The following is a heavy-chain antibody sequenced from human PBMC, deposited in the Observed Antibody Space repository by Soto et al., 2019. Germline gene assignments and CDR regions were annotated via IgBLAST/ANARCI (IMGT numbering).Heavy chain of an antibody. CDR1: GASFSSSSYY. V-gene: IGHV4-39*01. J-gene: IGHJ4*02. CDR3: ARSRIAARHDFDY. D-gene: IGHD6-6*01. Sequence: SETLSLTCPVSGASFSSSSYYWGWIRQPPGKGLEWIGSIYYSGSTYYNPSLKSRVTISVDTSKNQFSLKLSSVTAADTAVYYCARSRIAARHDFDYWGQGTLVTVSS. CDR2: IYYSGST.